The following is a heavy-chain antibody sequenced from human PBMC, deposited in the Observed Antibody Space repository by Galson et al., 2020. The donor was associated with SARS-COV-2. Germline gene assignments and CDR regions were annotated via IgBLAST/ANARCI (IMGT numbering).Heavy chain of an antibody. D-gene: IGHD3-10*01. J-gene: IGHJ5*02. CDR3: ARLVDHMVRGESGYFDP. CDR2: IYWDDDK. V-gene: IGHV2-5*02. Sequence: SGPTLVKPTQTLTLTCTFSGFSVTTSGVGVAWIRQPPGKALESLGAIYWDDDKLYNPSLKSRLSITRDTSKNQVVLIMTNMDPVDTGTYYCARLVDHMVRGESGYFDPWGQGTLVTVSS. CDR1: GFSVTTSGVG.